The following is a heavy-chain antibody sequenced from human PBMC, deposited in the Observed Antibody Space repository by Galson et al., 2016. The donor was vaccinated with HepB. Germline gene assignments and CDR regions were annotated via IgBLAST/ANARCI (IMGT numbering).Heavy chain of an antibody. CDR3: ARDFRGSKIRARDFDF. CDR2: ISSNRVYI. CDR1: GFTFGSYS. Sequence: SLRLSCATSGFTFGSYSMNWVRQAPGKGLEWVASISSNRVYINYGDSVKGRLTISRDSAKNSLYLQMNSLRAEDTAVYYCARDFRGSKIRARDFDFWGQGTLVTVSS. D-gene: IGHD3-10*01. J-gene: IGHJ4*02. V-gene: IGHV3-21*01.